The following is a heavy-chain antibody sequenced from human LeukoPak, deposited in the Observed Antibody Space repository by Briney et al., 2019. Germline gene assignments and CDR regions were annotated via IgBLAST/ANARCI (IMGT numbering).Heavy chain of an antibody. CDR1: GFTFSSYS. V-gene: IGHV3-21*04. CDR3: ARHGYSYGYPPSFDY. J-gene: IGHJ4*02. D-gene: IGHD5-18*01. Sequence: GGSLRLSCAASGFTFSSYSMNWVRQAPGKGLEWVSSISSSSSYIYYADSVKGRFTISRDNAKNSLYLQMNSLRAEDTAVYYCARHGYSYGYPPSFDYWGQGTLVTVSS. CDR2: ISSSSSYI.